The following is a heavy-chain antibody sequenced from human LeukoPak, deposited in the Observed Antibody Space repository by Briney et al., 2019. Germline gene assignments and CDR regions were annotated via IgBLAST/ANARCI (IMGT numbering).Heavy chain of an antibody. CDR2: IKQDGSEK. CDR3: ARGGYSYGFDAFDI. D-gene: IGHD5-18*01. J-gene: IGHJ3*02. CDR1: GFTFSSYW. Sequence: GGSLRLSCAASGFTFSSYWMSWVRQAPGKGPEWVANIKQDGSEKYYVDSVKGRFTISRDNAKNSLYLQMNSLRAEDTAVYYCARGGYSYGFDAFDIWGQGTMVTVSS. V-gene: IGHV3-7*04.